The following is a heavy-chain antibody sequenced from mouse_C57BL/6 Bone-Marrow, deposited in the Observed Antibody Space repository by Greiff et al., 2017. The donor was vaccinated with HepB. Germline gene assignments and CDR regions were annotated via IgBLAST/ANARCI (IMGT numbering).Heavy chain of an antibody. CDR1: GFNIKDDY. D-gene: IGHD4-1*01. V-gene: IGHV14-4*01. CDR2: IDPENGDT. CDR3: TSNWDGDWYFDV. J-gene: IGHJ1*03. Sequence: EVKLQQSGAELVRPGASVKLSCTASGFNIKDDYMHWVKQRPEQGLEWIGWIDPENGDTEYASKFQGKATITADTSSNTAYLQLSSLTSEDTAVYYCTSNWDGDWYFDVWGTGTTVTVSS.